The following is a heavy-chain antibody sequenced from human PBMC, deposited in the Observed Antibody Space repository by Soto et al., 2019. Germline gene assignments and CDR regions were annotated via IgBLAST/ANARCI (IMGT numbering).Heavy chain of an antibody. D-gene: IGHD3-22*01. J-gene: IGHJ4*02. CDR3: GRKYDSSGIGRPSSI. CDR2: ISAFNGNT. V-gene: IGHV1-18*01. Sequence: ASVKVSCKASGYTFTSYGISWVRQAPGQGLEWMGWISAFNGNTYYAQKLQGRVTMTTDTSTSTAYMELRSLRSDDTDVYYCGRKYDSSGIGRPSSIWGRGTLVTVSS. CDR1: GYTFTSYG.